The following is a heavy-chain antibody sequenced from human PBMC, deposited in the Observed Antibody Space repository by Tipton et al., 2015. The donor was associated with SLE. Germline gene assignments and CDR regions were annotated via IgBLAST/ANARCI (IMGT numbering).Heavy chain of an antibody. CDR2: IYTNENT. Sequence: TLSLTCTVSGGSISGYSWTWIRQPPGKGLEWIGSIYTNENTNYNPSLKSRVTMSVDTSKNHFSLKLISVTAADTAVYYCAREFLNPVTTVHYYFDLWGRGTLVTVSS. D-gene: IGHD4-11*01. J-gene: IGHJ2*01. V-gene: IGHV4-4*07. CDR3: AREFLNPVTTVHYYFDL. CDR1: GGSISGYS.